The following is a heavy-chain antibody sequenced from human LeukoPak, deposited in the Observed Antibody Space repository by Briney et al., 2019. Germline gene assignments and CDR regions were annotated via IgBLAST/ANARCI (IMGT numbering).Heavy chain of an antibody. V-gene: IGHV3-23*01. CDR3: ARGGAARPDY. CDR2: IRGSGGST. D-gene: IGHD6-6*01. Sequence: GGSLRLSCAASGFAFSSYAMSWVRQAPGKGLEWVSAIRGSGGSTYYADSVKGRFTISRDNAKNSLYLQINSLRVEDTAMYYCARGGAARPDYWGQGTLVTVSS. CDR1: GFAFSSYA. J-gene: IGHJ4*02.